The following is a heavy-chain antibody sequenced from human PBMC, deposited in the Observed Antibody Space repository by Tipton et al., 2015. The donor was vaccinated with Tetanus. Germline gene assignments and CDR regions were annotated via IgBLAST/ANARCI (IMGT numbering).Heavy chain of an antibody. D-gene: IGHD2-8*01. V-gene: IGHV5-51*01. Sequence: QLVQSGGEVKKPGESLKISCKGSGYIFNNYWIGWVRQMPGKGLEWMGIIYPGDSDTRYSPSFQGQVTISVDKSISTDSLQWSSLKASDTSMFYCARAHCSDGVCNFDYWGQGALVTVAS. CDR1: GYIFNNYW. CDR2: IYPGDSDT. CDR3: ARAHCSDGVCNFDY. J-gene: IGHJ4*02.